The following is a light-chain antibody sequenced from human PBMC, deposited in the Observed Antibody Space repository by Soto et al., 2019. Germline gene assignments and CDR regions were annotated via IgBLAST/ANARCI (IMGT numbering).Light chain of an antibody. CDR1: QSGSSSY. CDR2: GAS. Sequence: EIVLTQSPGTLSLSLGDTVTLSCRASQSGSSSYLAWYQHKPGQAPRLLIYGASRRATGIPDRFSGSGSGTDFTLTISSLDPEDFAVYYCQHYGGSITFGQGTRLEI. J-gene: IGKJ5*01. V-gene: IGKV3-20*01. CDR3: QHYGGSIT.